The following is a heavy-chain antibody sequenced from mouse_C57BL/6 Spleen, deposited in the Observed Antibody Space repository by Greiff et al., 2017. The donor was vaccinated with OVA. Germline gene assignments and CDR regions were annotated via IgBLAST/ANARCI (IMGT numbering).Heavy chain of an antibody. Sequence: VQLVESGGGLVKPGGSLKLSCAASGFTFSDYGMHWVRQAPEKGLEWVAYISSGSSTIYYAAPVTGRFTISRANAKNTLFLQMTSLRSEDTAMYYCARNLLLGYFDVWGTGTTVTVSS. CDR3: ARNLLLGYFDV. CDR1: GFTFSDYG. D-gene: IGHD1-1*01. J-gene: IGHJ1*03. CDR2: ISSGSSTI. V-gene: IGHV5-17*01.